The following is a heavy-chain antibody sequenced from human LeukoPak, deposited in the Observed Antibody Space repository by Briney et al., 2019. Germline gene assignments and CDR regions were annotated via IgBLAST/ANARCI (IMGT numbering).Heavy chain of an antibody. J-gene: IGHJ4*02. CDR1: GFTFSSYG. V-gene: IGHV3-30*03. CDR3: ARDRGKQQLPY. Sequence: GGSLRLSCAASGFTFSSYGIHWVRQAPGKGLEWVAVISYDGNNKYYADSVKGRFTISRDNSKNTLYLQMNSLRAEDTAVYYCARDRGKQQLPYWGQGTLVTVSS. D-gene: IGHD6-13*01. CDR2: ISYDGNNK.